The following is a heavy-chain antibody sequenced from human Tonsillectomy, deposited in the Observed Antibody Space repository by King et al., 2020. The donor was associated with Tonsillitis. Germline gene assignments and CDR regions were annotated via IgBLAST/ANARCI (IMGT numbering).Heavy chain of an antibody. CDR3: RATQITRSNHLDY. V-gene: IGHV3-72*01. D-gene: IGHD1-14*01. CDR1: GFIFSDHY. CDR2: IRNKGNNYTT. Sequence: QLVQSGGGLVQPGGSLRLSCAASGFIFSDHYMDWGRQAPGKGLEWVGRIRNKGNNYTTEYAASVNARFTISRDDSKNLLYLQMNIMKSEDTAVYYCRATQITRSNHLDYWGQGTLVTVSS. J-gene: IGHJ4*02.